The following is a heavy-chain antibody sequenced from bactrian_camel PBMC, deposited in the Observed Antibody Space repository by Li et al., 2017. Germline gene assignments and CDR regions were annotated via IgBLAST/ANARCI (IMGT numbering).Heavy chain of an antibody. CDR2: IDSDGIT. D-gene: IGHD1*01. Sequence: HVQLVESGGGSVQTGGSLRLSCVVSGHSRGSNCVGWYRLPPGRAPAEREGIGSIDSDGITTYADSLKARFSISRDNAKSTLYLQMNNLKPEDTAMYYCAADRALDDDCCVGSLYTDFAYWGQGTQVTVS. V-gene: IGHV3S53*01. CDR3: AADRALDDDCCVGSLYTDFAY. CDR1: GHSRGSNC. J-gene: IGHJ6*01.